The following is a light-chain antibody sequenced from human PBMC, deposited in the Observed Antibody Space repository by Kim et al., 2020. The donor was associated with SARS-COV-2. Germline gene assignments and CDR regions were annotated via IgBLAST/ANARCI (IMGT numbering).Light chain of an antibody. CDR2: GAS. Sequence: DIQMTQSPSSLSASVGDRVTITCRASQSISTYLNWYQQKPGKAPKLLIYGASTLQSGVPSRFSGSGSGTHFTLTISSLQPEDFATYYCQESLRAPLTVGGGTKVDSK. J-gene: IGKJ4*01. CDR3: QESLRAPLT. V-gene: IGKV1-39*01. CDR1: QSISTY.